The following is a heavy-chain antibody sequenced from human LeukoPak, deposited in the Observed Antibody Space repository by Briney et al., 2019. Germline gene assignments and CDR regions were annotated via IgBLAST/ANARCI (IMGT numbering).Heavy chain of an antibody. CDR1: GGSIGTYY. Sequence: PSGTLSPTCTVAGGSIGTYYWSWIRQSPGKGLEWIGYIYVTGTRYNPYLQSPVTISVDRSRNQFFLKMSPVTAADTAVYYYARHIGGGIEDMDVWGKGTKVIVSS. CDR3: ARHIGGGIEDMDV. D-gene: IGHD3-16*02. J-gene: IGHJ6*03. V-gene: IGHV4-59*08. CDR2: IYVTGT.